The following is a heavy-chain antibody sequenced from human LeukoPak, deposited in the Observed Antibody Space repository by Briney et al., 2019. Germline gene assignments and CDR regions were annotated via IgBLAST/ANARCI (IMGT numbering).Heavy chain of an antibody. J-gene: IGHJ4*02. Sequence: GGSLRLSCAASGFTFSSYAMSWVRQAPGKGLEWASAISGSGGSTYYADSVKGRFTISRDNSKNTLYLQMNSLRAEDTAVYYCAKGGYGDYAYFDYWGQGTLVTVSS. V-gene: IGHV3-23*01. D-gene: IGHD4-17*01. CDR3: AKGGYGDYAYFDY. CDR2: ISGSGGST. CDR1: GFTFSSYA.